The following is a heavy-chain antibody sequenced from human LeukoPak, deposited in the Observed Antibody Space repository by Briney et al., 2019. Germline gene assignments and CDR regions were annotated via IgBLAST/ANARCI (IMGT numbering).Heavy chain of an antibody. J-gene: IGHJ4*02. V-gene: IGHV3-53*05. D-gene: IGHD6-13*01. Sequence: GGSLRLSCAASGFTVSSNYMSWVRQAPGKGLEWVSVIYSGGSTYYADSVKGRFTISRDNSKNTLYLQMNSLRAEDTAVYYCAKERLRIAAAGNGFDYWGQGTLVTVSS. CDR3: AKERLRIAAAGNGFDY. CDR1: GFTVSSNY. CDR2: IYSGGST.